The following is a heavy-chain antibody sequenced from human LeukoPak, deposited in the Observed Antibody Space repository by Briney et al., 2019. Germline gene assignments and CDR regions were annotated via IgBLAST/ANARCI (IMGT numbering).Heavy chain of an antibody. V-gene: IGHV3-30*02. CDR2: IWSDGINK. D-gene: IGHD3-3*01. J-gene: IGHJ4*02. CDR1: GFTHG. CDR3: AIDFWSGFDY. Sequence: GGSLRLSCAASGFTHGMHWVRQAPGKGLEWVAFIWSDGINKNYADSVKGRFTISRDNSKNTLYLEMNGLRAEDTAVHYCAIDFWSGFDYWGRGTLVTVSS.